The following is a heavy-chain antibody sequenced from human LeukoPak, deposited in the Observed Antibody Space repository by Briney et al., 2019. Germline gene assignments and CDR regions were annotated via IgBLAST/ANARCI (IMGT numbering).Heavy chain of an antibody. Sequence: SETLSLTCAVYGGSFSGYYWSWIRQPPGKGLEWIGEINHSGSTNYNPSLKSRVTISVDTSKNQFSLKLSSVTAADTAVYYCARVLWPTMIVRWFDPWGQGTLVTVSS. CDR3: ARVLWPTMIVRWFDP. J-gene: IGHJ5*02. CDR2: INHSGST. V-gene: IGHV4-34*01. CDR1: GGSFSGYY. D-gene: IGHD3-22*01.